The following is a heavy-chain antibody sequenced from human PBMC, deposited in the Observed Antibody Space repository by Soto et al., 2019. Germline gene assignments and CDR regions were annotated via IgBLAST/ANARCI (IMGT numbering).Heavy chain of an antibody. CDR2: ISAYNGNT. CDR1: GYTFTSYG. D-gene: IGHD3-10*01. V-gene: IGHV1-18*01. J-gene: IGHJ5*02. CDR3: ARGGVNNMLRGVPHNWFDP. Sequence: ASVKVSCKASGYTFTSYGISWVRQPPGQGLEWMGWISAYNGNTNYAQKLQGRVTMTTDTSTSTAYMELRSLRSDDTAVYYCARGGVNNMLRGVPHNWFDPWGQGTLVTVSS.